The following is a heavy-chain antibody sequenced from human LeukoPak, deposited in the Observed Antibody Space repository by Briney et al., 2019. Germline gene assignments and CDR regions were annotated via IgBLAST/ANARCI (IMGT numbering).Heavy chain of an antibody. D-gene: IGHD3-22*01. V-gene: IGHV1-8*02. CDR1: GYTFTGYY. Sequence: ASVKVSCKASGYTFTGYYMHWVRQAPGQGLEWMGWMNPNSGNTGYAQKFQGRVTMTRNTSISTAYMELSSLRSEDTAVYYCARVRGYYELGAFDIWGQGTMVTVSS. CDR3: ARVRGYYELGAFDI. CDR2: MNPNSGNT. J-gene: IGHJ3*02.